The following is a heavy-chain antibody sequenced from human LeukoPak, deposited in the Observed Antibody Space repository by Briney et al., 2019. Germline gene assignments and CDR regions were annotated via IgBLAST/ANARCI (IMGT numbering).Heavy chain of an antibody. CDR3: ARLRIAHYYDFWSGYPTHHNWFDP. CDR1: GGSISSSSYY. D-gene: IGHD3-3*01. CDR2: IYYSGST. V-gene: IGHV4-39*01. J-gene: IGHJ5*02. Sequence: PSETLSLTCTVSGGSISSSSYYWGWIRQPPGKGLEWIGSIYYSGSTYYNPSLKSRVTVSVDTSKNQFSLKLSSVTAADTAVYYCARLRIAHYYDFWSGYPTHHNWFDPWGQGTLVTVSS.